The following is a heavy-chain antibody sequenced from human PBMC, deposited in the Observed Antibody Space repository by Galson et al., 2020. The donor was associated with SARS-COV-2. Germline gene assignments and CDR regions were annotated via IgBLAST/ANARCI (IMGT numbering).Heavy chain of an antibody. CDR2: ISAYNGNT. CDR3: ARSGWGYFDWLSKEIPKFDY. CDR1: GYTFTSYG. D-gene: IGHD3-9*01. V-gene: IGHV1-18*01. Sequence: ATVKVSCKASGYTFTSYGISWVRQAPGQGLEWMGWISAYNGNTNYAQKLQGRVTMTTDTSTSTAYMELRSLRSDDTAVYYCARSGWGYFDWLSKEIPKFDYWGQGTLVTVSS. J-gene: IGHJ4*02.